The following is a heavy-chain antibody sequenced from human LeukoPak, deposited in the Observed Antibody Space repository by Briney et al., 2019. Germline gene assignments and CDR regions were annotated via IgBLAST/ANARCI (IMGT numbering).Heavy chain of an antibody. V-gene: IGHV1-8*01. Sequence: GASVKVSCKASGYTFTSYDINWVRQATGQGLEWMGWMNPNSGNTGYAQKFQGRVTMTRNTSISTAYMELSSLRSEDTAVYYCARRPVQEDSAWYYYYYYMDVWGKGTTVTVSS. CDR3: ARRPVQEDSAWYYYYYYMDV. J-gene: IGHJ6*03. D-gene: IGHD6-19*01. CDR2: MNPNSGNT. CDR1: GYTFTSYD.